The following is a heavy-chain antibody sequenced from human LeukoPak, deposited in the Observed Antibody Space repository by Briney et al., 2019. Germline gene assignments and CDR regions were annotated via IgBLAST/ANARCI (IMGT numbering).Heavy chain of an antibody. CDR3: ARCGSGSWYYFDY. V-gene: IGHV1-8*03. CDR1: GHTFTSYD. D-gene: IGHD3-10*01. J-gene: IGHJ4*02. CDR2: MNPNSGNT. Sequence: ASVKVSCKASGHTFTSYDINWVRQATGQGLEWMGWMNPNSGNTGYAQKFQGRVTITRNTSISTAYMELSSLRSEDTAVYYCARCGSGSWYYFDYWGQGTLVTVSS.